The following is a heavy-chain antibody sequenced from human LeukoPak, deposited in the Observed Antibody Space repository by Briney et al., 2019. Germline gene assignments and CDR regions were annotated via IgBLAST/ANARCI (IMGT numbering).Heavy chain of an antibody. J-gene: IGHJ4*02. CDR3: ARDQLLGFCWLTDY. V-gene: IGHV3-7*01. Sequence: GGSLRLSCAASGFTFSSYWMSWVRQAPGKGMEWVANIKQDGSEKYYVDSVKGRFTISRDNAKNSLYLQMNSLRAEDKAVYYRARDQLLGFCWLTDYWGEGTLATVSS. D-gene: IGHD5-24*01. CDR1: GFTFSSYW. CDR2: IKQDGSEK.